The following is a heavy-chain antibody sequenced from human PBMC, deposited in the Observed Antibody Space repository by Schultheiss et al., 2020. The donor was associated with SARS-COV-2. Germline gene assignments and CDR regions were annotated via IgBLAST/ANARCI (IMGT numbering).Heavy chain of an antibody. CDR2: ISGSGGST. V-gene: IGHV3-23*01. CDR3: ARGTEVVAANYYYGMDV. D-gene: IGHD2-15*01. CDR1: GFTFSDYY. Sequence: GGSLRLSCAASGFTFSDYYMSWIRQAPGKGLEWVSAISGSGGSTYYADSVKGRFTISRDNSKNTLYLQMNSLRAEDTAVYYCARGTEVVAANYYYGMDVWGQGTTVTVSS. J-gene: IGHJ6*02.